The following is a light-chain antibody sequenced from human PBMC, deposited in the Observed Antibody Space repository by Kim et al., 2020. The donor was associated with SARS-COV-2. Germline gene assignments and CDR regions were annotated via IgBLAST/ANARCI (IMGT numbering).Light chain of an antibody. V-gene: IGKV1-27*01. J-gene: IGKJ4*01. CDR3: QKYDSAPLT. Sequence: DIQMTQSPPSLSASVGDRVTISCRASQGISNYLAWYQQKPGKVPKLLIYTASALQSGVPSRFSGSGTGTDFTLTIGSLQPEGVATYYCQKYDSAPLTFGGGTKVDIK. CDR2: TAS. CDR1: QGISNY.